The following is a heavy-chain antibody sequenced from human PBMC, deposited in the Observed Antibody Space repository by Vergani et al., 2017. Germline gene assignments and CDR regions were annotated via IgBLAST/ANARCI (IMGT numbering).Heavy chain of an antibody. J-gene: IGHJ6*01. V-gene: IGHV4-61*02. D-gene: IGHD6-13*01. CDR1: GGSISSGSYY. CDR3: ARDPLYSTTWPVLLLGMDV. Sequence: QVQLQESGPGLVRPSQTLSLTCTVSGGSISSGSYYWSWFRQPAGKGLEWIGRFYTGGGTSYNPSLKSRVTISVDTSKNQFSLQLSSVTAADTAVYYGARDPLYSTTWPVLLLGMDVWGQGSTVAVSS. CDR2: FYTGGGT.